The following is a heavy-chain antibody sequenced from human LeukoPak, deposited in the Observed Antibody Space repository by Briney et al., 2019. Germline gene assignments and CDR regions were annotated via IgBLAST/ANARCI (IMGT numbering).Heavy chain of an antibody. J-gene: IGHJ4*02. Sequence: GASVKVSCKASPDTFTRYGITWVRQGPGQGLERMGWIRTYNGVTNYAQKFHGRGTMTAERSTNTAYMELRGLTFDDTAVFYCATTTATSGSSHYWGQGTLVNVAS. CDR1: PDTFTRYG. V-gene: IGHV1-18*01. CDR2: IRTYNGVT. CDR3: ATTTATSGSSHY. D-gene: IGHD6-19*01.